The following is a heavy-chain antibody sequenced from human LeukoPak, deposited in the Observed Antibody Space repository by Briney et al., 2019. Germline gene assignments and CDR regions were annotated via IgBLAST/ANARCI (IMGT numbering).Heavy chain of an antibody. CDR2: IIPIFGIA. Sequence: ASVKVSCKASGGTFSSYAISWVRQAPGQGLEWMGRIIPIFGIANYAQKFQGRVTITADKSTSTAYMELGSLRSEDTAVYYCARSGCSSTSCYPYNNWFDPWGQGTLVTVSS. D-gene: IGHD2-2*01. J-gene: IGHJ5*02. CDR1: GGTFSSYA. CDR3: ARSGCSSTSCYPYNNWFDP. V-gene: IGHV1-69*04.